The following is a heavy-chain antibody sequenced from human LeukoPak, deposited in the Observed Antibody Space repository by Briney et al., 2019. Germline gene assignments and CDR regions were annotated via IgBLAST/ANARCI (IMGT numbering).Heavy chain of an antibody. Sequence: PSETLSLTCAVYGGSFSGYYWSWIRQPPGKGLEWIGEINHSGSTNYNPSLKSRVTISVDTSKNQFSLKLSSVTAADTAVYYCARGLRARGGYELPSPPHSMDVWGQGTTVTVSS. CDR2: INHSGST. CDR3: ARGLRARGGYELPSPPHSMDV. J-gene: IGHJ6*02. V-gene: IGHV4-34*01. CDR1: GGSFSGYY. D-gene: IGHD5-12*01.